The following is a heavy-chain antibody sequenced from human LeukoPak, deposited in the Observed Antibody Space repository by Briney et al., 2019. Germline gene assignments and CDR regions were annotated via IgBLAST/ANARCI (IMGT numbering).Heavy chain of an antibody. D-gene: IGHD5-24*01. Sequence: ASVKVSCKASGYTFTGYYMNWVRQAPGQGLEWMGRIDPNTGGTNYAQKFQGGVTVTRDTSNSTAFMELTRLRSDDTAVYYCARVGDGLNDAFDIWGQGTMVTVSS. CDR1: GYTFTGYY. V-gene: IGHV1-2*06. CDR3: ARVGDGLNDAFDI. CDR2: IDPNTGGT. J-gene: IGHJ3*02.